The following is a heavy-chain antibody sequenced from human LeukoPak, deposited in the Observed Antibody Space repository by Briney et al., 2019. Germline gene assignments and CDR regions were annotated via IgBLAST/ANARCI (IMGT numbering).Heavy chain of an antibody. J-gene: IGHJ4*02. CDR2: ISGSGGYT. CDR1: GFSFSSHA. CDR3: ARVPRGYAYYFDY. Sequence: GGSLILSCAASGFSFSSHAMTWVRQAPGRGLEWVSTISGSGGYTYYADSVKGRFTISRDNSENTVFLQMNSLRAEDTAVYYCARVPRGYAYYFDYWGQGTLVTVSS. D-gene: IGHD5-18*01. V-gene: IGHV3-23*01.